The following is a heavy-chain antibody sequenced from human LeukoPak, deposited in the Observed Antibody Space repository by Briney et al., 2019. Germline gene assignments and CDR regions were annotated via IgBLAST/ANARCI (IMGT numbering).Heavy chain of an antibody. V-gene: IGHV4-61*03. J-gene: IGHJ6*02. CDR2: IYYSGTT. Sequence: PSETLSLTCTVSGGSISSSGYYWSWIRQPPGKGLEWIGYIYYSGTTNYNPSLKSRVTMSVDTSNNHLSLRLTSVTAADTALYYCARHSYNYYGLDVWGQGTTITVSS. CDR3: ARHSYNYYGLDV. D-gene: IGHD1-26*01. CDR1: GGSISSSGYY.